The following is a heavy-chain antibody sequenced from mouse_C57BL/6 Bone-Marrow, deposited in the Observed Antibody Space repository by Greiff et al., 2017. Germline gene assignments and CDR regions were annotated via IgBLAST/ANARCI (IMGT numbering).Heavy chain of an antibody. J-gene: IGHJ2*01. V-gene: IGHV1-81*01. CDR3: ARRIYYLPEY. Sequence: QVQLQQSGAELARPGASVKLSCKASGYTFTSYGISWVKQRTGQGLEWIGEIYPRSGNTYYNEKFKGKATLTADKSSSTAYMELRSLRSEDASVYFCARRIYYLPEYWGQGTTLTVSS. CDR2: IYPRSGNT. CDR1: GYTFTSYG. D-gene: IGHD1-1*01.